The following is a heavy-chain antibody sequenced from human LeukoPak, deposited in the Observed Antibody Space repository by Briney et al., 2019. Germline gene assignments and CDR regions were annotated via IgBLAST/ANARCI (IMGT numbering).Heavy chain of an antibody. V-gene: IGHV1-46*01. D-gene: IGHD2-2*01. CDR3: ARRLTAASLEFDP. Sequence: ASVKVSCKASGYTFTSYYMHWVRQAPGQGLEWMGIIDPSGGSTSYAQKFQGRVTMTRDTSTSTVYMELSSLRSEDTAMYYCARRLTAASLEFDPWGQGTLVTVSS. J-gene: IGHJ5*02. CDR2: IDPSGGST. CDR1: GYTFTSYY.